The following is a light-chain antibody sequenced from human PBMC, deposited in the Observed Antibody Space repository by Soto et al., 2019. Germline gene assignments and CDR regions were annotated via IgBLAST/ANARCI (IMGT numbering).Light chain of an antibody. V-gene: IGKV1-5*03. CDR1: QTISSW. CDR2: KAS. Sequence: IQMTQSPSTLSGSVGDRVTITCRASQTISSWLAWYQQKPGKAPKLLIYKASTLKSGVPSRFSGSGSGTEFTITISSLQPDDFATYYCQHYNSYSEAFGQGTKVDLK. CDR3: QHYNSYSEA. J-gene: IGKJ1*01.